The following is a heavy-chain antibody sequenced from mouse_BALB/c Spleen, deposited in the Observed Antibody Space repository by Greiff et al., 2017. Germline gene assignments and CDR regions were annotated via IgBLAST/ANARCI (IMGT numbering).Heavy chain of an antibody. CDR3: TMGKLYGYDGAWFAY. V-gene: IGHV1-69*02. J-gene: IGHJ3*01. Sequence: QVQLQQPGAELVRPGASVKLSCKASGYTFTSYWINWVKQRPGQGLEWIGNIYPSDSYTNYNQKFKDKATLTVDKSSSTAYMQLSSPTSEDSAVYYCTMGKLYGYDGAWFAYWGQGTLVTVSA. CDR2: IYPSDSYT. CDR1: GYTFTSYW. D-gene: IGHD2-2*01.